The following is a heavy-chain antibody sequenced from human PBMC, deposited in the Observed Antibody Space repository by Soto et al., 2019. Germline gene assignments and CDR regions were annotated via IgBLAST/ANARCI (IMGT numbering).Heavy chain of an antibody. V-gene: IGHV3-30-3*01. CDR3: ARDKPGSTPPGWSDAFDV. CDR2: ISYDGSNK. D-gene: IGHD1-26*01. J-gene: IGHJ3*01. CDR1: GFTFSSYA. Sequence: GGSLRLSCAASGFTFSSYAMHWVRQAPGKGLEWVAVISYDGSNKYYADSVKGRFTISRDNSKNTLYLQMNSLRAEDTAVYYCARDKPGSTPPGWSDAFDVWGQGTMVTVSS.